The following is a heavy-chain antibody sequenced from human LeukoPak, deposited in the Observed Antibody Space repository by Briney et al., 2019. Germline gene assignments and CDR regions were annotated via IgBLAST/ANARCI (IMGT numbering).Heavy chain of an antibody. CDR3: ARGPHYDSSGYYYGWFDP. D-gene: IGHD3-22*01. CDR2: ISSSGSTI. V-gene: IGHV3-11*01. Sequence: GGSLRLSCAASGFTFSDYYMSWIRQAPGKGLEWVSYISSSGSTIYYADSVKGRFTISRDNAKNSLYLQMNSLRAEDTAVYYRARGPHYDSSGYYYGWFDPWGQGTLVTVSS. CDR1: GFTFSDYY. J-gene: IGHJ5*02.